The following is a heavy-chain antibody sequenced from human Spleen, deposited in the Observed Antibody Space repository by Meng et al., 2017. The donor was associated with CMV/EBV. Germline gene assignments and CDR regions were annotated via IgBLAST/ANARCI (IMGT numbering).Heavy chain of an antibody. V-gene: IGHV3-21*01. J-gene: IGHJ4*02. CDR3: ARYGYAFDY. CDR2: ISHSSTYI. Sequence: GESLKISCAASGFTFTRYTMNWVRQAPGKGLEWVSSISHSSTYIYYADSVRGRFTISRDNAKNSLYLQMNSLRAEDTAVYYCARYGYAFDYWGQGTLVIVSS. CDR1: GFTFTRYT. D-gene: IGHD5-18*01.